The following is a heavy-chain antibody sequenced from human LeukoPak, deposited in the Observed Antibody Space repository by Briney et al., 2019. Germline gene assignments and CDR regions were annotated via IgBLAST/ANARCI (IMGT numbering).Heavy chain of an antibody. V-gene: IGHV1-2*02. CDR2: INPNSGGT. J-gene: IGHJ4*02. CDR3: ARGNRVATMHLYYFDY. D-gene: IGHD5-12*01. CDR1: GYTFTGYY. Sequence: ASVKVSCKAPGYTFTGYYMHWVRQAPGQGLEWMGWINPNSGGTNYAQKFQGRVTMTRDTSISTAYMELSRLRSDDTAVYYCARGNRVATMHLYYFDYWGQGTLVTVSS.